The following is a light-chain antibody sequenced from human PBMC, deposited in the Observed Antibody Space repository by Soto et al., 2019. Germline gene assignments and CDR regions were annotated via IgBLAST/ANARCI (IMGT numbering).Light chain of an antibody. Sequence: EIVLTQSPGTLSLSPGDRASLSCRASQNVGSAYLAWYQHKPGQAPRLLIFGTSSRATGIPDKFSGSGSGTDFTLNISRLEAEDCAVYYCQQYGGSRWTFGQGTKVEAK. CDR3: QQYGGSRWT. CDR1: QNVGSAY. J-gene: IGKJ1*01. CDR2: GTS. V-gene: IGKV3-20*01.